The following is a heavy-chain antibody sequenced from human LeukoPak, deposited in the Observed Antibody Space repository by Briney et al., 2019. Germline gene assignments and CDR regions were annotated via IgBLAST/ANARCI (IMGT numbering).Heavy chain of an antibody. CDR1: GGSISSSDYY. D-gene: IGHD6-19*01. J-gene: IGHJ3*02. CDR2: IYYDGGT. V-gene: IGHV4-39*07. Sequence: SETLSLTCTVSGGSISSSDYYWGWIRQPPGKGLEWIGTIYYDGGTYYNPSLKSRVTVSVDTSKNQFSLKLTSVTAADTAVYYCARDVAVAGLDAFDIWGQGTMVTVSS. CDR3: ARDVAVAGLDAFDI.